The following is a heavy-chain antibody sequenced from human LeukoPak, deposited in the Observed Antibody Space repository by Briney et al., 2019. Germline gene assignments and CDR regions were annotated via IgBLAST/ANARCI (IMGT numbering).Heavy chain of an antibody. Sequence: ASVKVSCKASGYTFTGYYLHWVRQAPGQGLEWMGWISAYNGYTNYAQKFQFRVTMTTDTSTSTAYMELRSLTSDDTAVYYCARDKAVTTEVTQYFQHWGQGTLVTVSS. CDR2: ISAYNGYT. J-gene: IGHJ1*01. D-gene: IGHD4-11*01. CDR1: GYTFTGYY. CDR3: ARDKAVTTEVTQYFQH. V-gene: IGHV1-18*04.